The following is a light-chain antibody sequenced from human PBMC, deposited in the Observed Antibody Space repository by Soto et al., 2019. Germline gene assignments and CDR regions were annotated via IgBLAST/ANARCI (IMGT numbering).Light chain of an antibody. J-gene: IGKJ1*01. V-gene: IGKV1-5*03. CDR3: LHYNSYPPWT. Sequence: DIQMTQSPSTLSASVGDRVTITCRASQSINTWLAWYQQEPGKAPKLLIYKASSLESGVPSRFSGSGSGTEFTLTISSLLPDDFATYYCLHYNSYPPWTFGQGTKVEIK. CDR2: KAS. CDR1: QSINTW.